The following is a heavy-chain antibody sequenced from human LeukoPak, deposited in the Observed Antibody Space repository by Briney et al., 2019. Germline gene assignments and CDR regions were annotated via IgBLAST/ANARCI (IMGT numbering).Heavy chain of an antibody. D-gene: IGHD5-24*01. V-gene: IGHV4-30-2*01. J-gene: IGHJ4*02. Sequence: PSETLSLTCTVSGGSISSGGYYWSWIRQPPGKGLEWIGYIYHSGSTYYNPSLKSRVTISVDRSKNQFSLKLSSVTAADTAVYYCARGEDGYDYWGQGTLVTVSS. CDR3: ARGEDGYDY. CDR2: IYHSGST. CDR1: GGSISSGGYY.